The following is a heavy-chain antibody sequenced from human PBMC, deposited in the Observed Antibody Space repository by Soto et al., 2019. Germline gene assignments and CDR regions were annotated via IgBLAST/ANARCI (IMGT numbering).Heavy chain of an antibody. CDR2: IRGSGGST. J-gene: IGHJ3*02. Sequence: EVQLLESGGGLVQPGGSLRLSCAASGFTFSSYAMSWVRQAPGKGLEWVSTIRGSGGSTYYADSVKGWFTISRDNSKNTLYLQMNSLRAEDTAVYYCAKRFEGSWIQLWLPGALDIWGQGTMVTVSS. CDR1: GFTFSSYA. D-gene: IGHD5-18*01. CDR3: AKRFEGSWIQLWLPGALDI. V-gene: IGHV3-23*01.